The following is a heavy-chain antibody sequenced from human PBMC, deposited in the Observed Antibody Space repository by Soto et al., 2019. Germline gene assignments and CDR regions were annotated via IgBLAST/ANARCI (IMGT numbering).Heavy chain of an antibody. CDR2: ISAYNGNT. CDR1: CCTFTSYG. CDR3: ARDRYRSSTSCYALDY. Sequence: AAVKVSCKSPCCTFTSYGISLLRQAPGRGLEWMGWISAYNGNTNYAQKLQGGVTMTTDTSTSTAYMELRSLRSDDTAVYYCARDRYRSSTSCYALDYWGQGTLVTVSS. V-gene: IGHV1-18*01. J-gene: IGHJ4*02. D-gene: IGHD2-2*01.